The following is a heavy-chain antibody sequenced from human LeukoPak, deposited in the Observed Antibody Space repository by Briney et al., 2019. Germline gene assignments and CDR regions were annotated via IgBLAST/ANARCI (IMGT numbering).Heavy chain of an antibody. J-gene: IGHJ4*02. CDR2: IIPILGIA. Sequence: GASVKVSCKASGGTFSSYAISWVRQASGQGLEWMGRIIPILGIANYAQKFQGRVTITADKSTSTAYMELSSLRSEDTAVYYCAREPGPYYYYDSSGYLIYWGQGTLVTVSS. V-gene: IGHV1-69*04. CDR3: AREPGPYYYYDSSGYLIY. CDR1: GGTFSSYA. D-gene: IGHD3-22*01.